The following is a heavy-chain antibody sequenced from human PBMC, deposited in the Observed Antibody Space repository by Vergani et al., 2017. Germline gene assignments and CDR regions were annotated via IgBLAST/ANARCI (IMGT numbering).Heavy chain of an antibody. CDR1: GGSISSNNW. CDR2: IYHSVIT. V-gene: IGHV4-4*03. J-gene: IGHJ3*02. CDR3: ARHPGYCCGGSCYSDAFDI. D-gene: IGHD2-15*01. Sequence: QVQLQESGPGLVKPPGTLSLTCAVSGGSISSNNWWSWVRQTPGKGLEWIGEIYHSVITNYNPSFKSRVTISVDKSKNQFSLKLSSWTAADTAVYYWARHPGYCCGGSCYSDAFDIWGQGTMVTVSS.